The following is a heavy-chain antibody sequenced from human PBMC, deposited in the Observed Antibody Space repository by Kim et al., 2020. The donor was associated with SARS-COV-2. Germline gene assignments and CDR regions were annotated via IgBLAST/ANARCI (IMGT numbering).Heavy chain of an antibody. CDR1: GGSFSGYY. CDR2: INHSGST. D-gene: IGHD2-2*01. Sequence: SETLSLTCAVYGGSFSGYYWSWIRQPPGKGLEWIGEINHSGSTNYTPSLKSRVTISVDTSKNQFSLKLSSVTAADTAVYYCARGRVVVVPAAMVFDYWGQGTLVTVSS. CDR3: ARGRVVVVPAAMVFDY. J-gene: IGHJ4*02. V-gene: IGHV4-34*01.